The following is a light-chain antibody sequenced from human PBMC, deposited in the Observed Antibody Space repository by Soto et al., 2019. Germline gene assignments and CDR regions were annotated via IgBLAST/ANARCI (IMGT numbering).Light chain of an antibody. J-gene: IGKJ4*01. CDR2: AAS. CDR1: QSISSY. CDR3: QQYGSSPLT. V-gene: IGKV1-39*01. Sequence: DIQMTQSRSTLSASVGDRVTITCRASQSISSYLNWYQQKPGKAPKLLIYAASSLQSGVPSRFSGSGSGTDFTLTISRLEPEDFAVYYCQQYGSSPLTFGGGTKVDIK.